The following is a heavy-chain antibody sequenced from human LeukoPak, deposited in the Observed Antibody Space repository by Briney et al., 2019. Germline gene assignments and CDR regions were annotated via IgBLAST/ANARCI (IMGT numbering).Heavy chain of an antibody. V-gene: IGHV3-30*03. CDR1: GFTFSSYV. J-gene: IGHJ4*02. Sequence: GGSLRLSCAAYGFTFSSYVMHWVRQAPGKGLEWVAVISYDGSNKYYADSVKGRFTISRDNSKNTLYLQMNSLRAEDTAVYYCASEEGYGLDYWGQGTLVTVSS. CDR2: ISYDGSNK. CDR3: ASEEGYGLDY. D-gene: IGHD5-12*01.